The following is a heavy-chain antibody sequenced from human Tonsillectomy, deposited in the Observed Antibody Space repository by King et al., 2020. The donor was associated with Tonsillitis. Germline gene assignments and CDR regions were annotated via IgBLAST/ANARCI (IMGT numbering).Heavy chain of an antibody. D-gene: IGHD4-17*01. Sequence: VQLQESGPGLVKPSETLSLTCTVSGGSISSYYWSWIRQPPGKGLEWIGSIYYSGSTNYSPSLKSRVTISVDTSKNQFSLKLSSLTAADTAVYYCARRRTTVMPQYYYYYGMDVGGQGATVTVAS. CDR3: ARRRTTVMPQYYYYYGMDV. CDR1: GGSISSYY. J-gene: IGHJ6*02. CDR2: IYYSGST. V-gene: IGHV4-59*01.